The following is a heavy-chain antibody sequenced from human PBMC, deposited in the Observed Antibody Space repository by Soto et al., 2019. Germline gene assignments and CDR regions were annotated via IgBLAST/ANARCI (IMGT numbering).Heavy chain of an antibody. CDR2: IYYSGST. Sequence: QVQLQESGPGLVKPSQTLSLTCTVSGGSISSGDYYWSWIRQPPGKGLEWIGYIYYSGSTYYNPSLKSRVTISVDTSKNQFSLKLSSVTAADTAVYYCAREDNWKGGRRGLFDYWGQGTLVTVSS. CDR1: GGSISSGDYY. D-gene: IGHD1-20*01. CDR3: AREDNWKGGRRGLFDY. J-gene: IGHJ4*02. V-gene: IGHV4-30-4*01.